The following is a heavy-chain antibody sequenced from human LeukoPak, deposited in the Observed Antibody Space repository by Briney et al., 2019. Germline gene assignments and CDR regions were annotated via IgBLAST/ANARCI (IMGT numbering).Heavy chain of an antibody. D-gene: IGHD1-7*01. CDR2: IYYSGST. J-gene: IGHJ4*02. Sequence: PSETLSLKCTVSGGSISSYYWSWIRQPPGKGLEWIEYIYYSGSTNYNPSLKSRVTISVDTSKNQFTLKLSSVTAADTAVYYCASKDAWNSPNYWGQGTLVTVSS. V-gene: IGHV4-59*01. CDR1: GGSISSYY. CDR3: ASKDAWNSPNY.